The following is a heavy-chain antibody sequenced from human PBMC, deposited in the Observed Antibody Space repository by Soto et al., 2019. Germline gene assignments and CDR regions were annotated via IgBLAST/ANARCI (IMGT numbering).Heavy chain of an antibody. D-gene: IGHD1-26*01. CDR1: GYSISSGYY. CDR3: ARERGGSHF. CDR2: IYHSGST. Sequence: SETLSLTCAVSGYSISSGYYWGWIRQPPGKGLEWIGSIYHSGSTYYNPSLKSRVTISVDTSKNQFSLKLSSVTAADTAVYYCARERGGSHFWGQGTLVTVSS. J-gene: IGHJ4*02. V-gene: IGHV4-38-2*02.